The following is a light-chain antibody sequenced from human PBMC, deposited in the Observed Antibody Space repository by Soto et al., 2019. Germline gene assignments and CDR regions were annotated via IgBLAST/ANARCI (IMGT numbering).Light chain of an antibody. CDR1: SSYIGSNT. CDR2: SNN. J-gene: IGLJ1*01. V-gene: IGLV1-44*01. Sequence: QSVLTQPPSASVTPGQRVTISCSGSSSYIGSNTVNWYQHLPGVAPKLLIYSNNQRPSGVPDRFSGSKSGTSASLAISGLQSEDEADYYCAAWDDSLNGYVFGTGTKLTVL. CDR3: AAWDDSLNGYV.